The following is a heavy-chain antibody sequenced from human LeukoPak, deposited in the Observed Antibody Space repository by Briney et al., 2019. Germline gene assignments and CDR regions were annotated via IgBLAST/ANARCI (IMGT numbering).Heavy chain of an antibody. CDR2: IWYDGSKT. D-gene: IGHD4-17*01. Sequence: GGSLRLSCAASGFMFSDYGMHWVRQAPGKGLEWVAVIWYDGSKTYYVDSVKGRFSISRDNSKNTLYLQMSSLKVEDAAIYYCARDPATVTSCFDCWGQGTLVTVSS. CDR1: GFMFSDYG. CDR3: ARDPATVTSCFDC. V-gene: IGHV3-33*01. J-gene: IGHJ4*02.